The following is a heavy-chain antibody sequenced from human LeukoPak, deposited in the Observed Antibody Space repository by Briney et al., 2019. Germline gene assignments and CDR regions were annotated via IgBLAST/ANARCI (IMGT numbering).Heavy chain of an antibody. CDR1: GFTFSCYA. Sequence: GGSLRLSCAAYGFTFSCYAMSWVRQAPGKGLEWVSALSGSGGSTYYADSEKGRFTISRDNSKNTLYLQMNSLRAEDTAAYYCAKDRRYYYDSSGYYLFDYWGQGTLVTVSS. CDR2: LSGSGGST. V-gene: IGHV3-23*01. J-gene: IGHJ4*02. CDR3: AKDRRYYYDSSGYYLFDY. D-gene: IGHD3-22*01.